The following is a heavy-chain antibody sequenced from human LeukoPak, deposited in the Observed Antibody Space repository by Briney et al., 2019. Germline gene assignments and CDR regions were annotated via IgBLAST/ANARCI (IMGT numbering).Heavy chain of an antibody. CDR2: ISGSGGST. J-gene: IGHJ4*02. V-gene: IGHV3-23*01. Sequence: GGTLRLSCAASGFTFSSYGMSWVRQAPGKGLEWVSGISGSGGSTYYADSVKGRFTISRDNAKNSLYLQMNSLRAEDTAVYYCARAERGEPIDYWGQGTLVTVSS. D-gene: IGHD1-14*01. CDR1: GFTFSSYG. CDR3: ARAERGEPIDY.